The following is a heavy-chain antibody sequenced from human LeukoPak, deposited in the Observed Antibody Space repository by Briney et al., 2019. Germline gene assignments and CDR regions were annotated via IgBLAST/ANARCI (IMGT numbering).Heavy chain of an antibody. Sequence: PSETLSLTCTVSGGSISSYYWSWIRQPPGKGLEWIGYIYYSGSTNYNPSLKSRVTISVDTSKNQFSLKLSSVTAADTAVCYCARALYCSSTSCYMNNWFDPWGQGTLVTVSS. CDR1: GGSISSYY. CDR2: IYYSGST. D-gene: IGHD2-2*02. CDR3: ARALYCSSTSCYMNNWFDP. J-gene: IGHJ5*02. V-gene: IGHV4-59*12.